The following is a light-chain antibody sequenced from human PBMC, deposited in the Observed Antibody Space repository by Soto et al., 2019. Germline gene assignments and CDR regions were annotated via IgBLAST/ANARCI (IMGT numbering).Light chain of an antibody. Sequence: QSALTQPASVSGSPGQSIAISCTGTSSDVGKYSSVSWFQQYPGNAPKLMIYEVSNRPSGVSNRFSGSKSGNTASLTISGLQGEDEADYYCSSFTTSSTWVFGGGTKLTVL. CDR3: SSFTTSSTWV. CDR1: SSDVGKYSS. V-gene: IGLV2-14*01. J-gene: IGLJ3*02. CDR2: EVS.